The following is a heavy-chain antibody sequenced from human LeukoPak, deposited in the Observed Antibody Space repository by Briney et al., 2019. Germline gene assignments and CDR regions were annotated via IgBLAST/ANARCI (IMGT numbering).Heavy chain of an antibody. V-gene: IGHV1-2*06. Sequence: ASVKVSCKASGYTLTAYYLHWVRQAPGQGLEWMGRINPNSGGTTYAQKFQGRVTMTRDTSNGTAYMELSSLRSDDTAVYYCARPHYESSGLYVDAFDIWGQGTMVTVSS. CDR2: INPNSGGT. J-gene: IGHJ3*02. CDR1: GYTLTAYY. CDR3: ARPHYESSGLYVDAFDI. D-gene: IGHD3-22*01.